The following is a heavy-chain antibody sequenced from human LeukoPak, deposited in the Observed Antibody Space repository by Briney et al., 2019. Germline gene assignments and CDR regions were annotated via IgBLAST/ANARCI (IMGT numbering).Heavy chain of an antibody. CDR1: GFTVSSNY. V-gene: IGHV3-66*01. Sequence: PGGSLRLSCAASGFTVSSNYMSWVRQAPGKGLEWVSVIYKDGSTYCTDSVKGRFTISRDNSKNTLYLEMNSLRAEDTAVYYCARGGGYNLDYWGQGTLVTVSS. CDR2: IYKDGST. D-gene: IGHD5-24*01. J-gene: IGHJ4*02. CDR3: ARGGGYNLDY.